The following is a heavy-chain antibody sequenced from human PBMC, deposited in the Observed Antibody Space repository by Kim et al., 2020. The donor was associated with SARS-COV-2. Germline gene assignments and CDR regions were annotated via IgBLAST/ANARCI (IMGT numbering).Heavy chain of an antibody. J-gene: IGHJ6*03. CDR1: GFTFSSYS. V-gene: IGHV3-21*01. CDR2: ISSSSSYI. Sequence: GGSLRLSCAASGFTFSSYSMNWVRQAPGKGLEWVSSISSSSSYIYYADSVKGRFTISRDNSKNSLYLQMNSLRAEDTAVYYCARDGRFLEWLSPWYYYYYMDAWGKGTTVTV. CDR3: ARDGRFLEWLSPWYYYYYMDA. D-gene: IGHD3-3*01.